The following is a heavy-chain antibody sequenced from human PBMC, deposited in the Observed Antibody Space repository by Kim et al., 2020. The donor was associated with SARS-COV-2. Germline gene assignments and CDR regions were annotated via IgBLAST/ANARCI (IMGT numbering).Heavy chain of an antibody. Sequence: SETLSLTCTVSGGSISSYYWSWIRQPPGKGLEWIGYIYYSGSTNYNPSLKSRVTISVDTSKNQFSLKLSSVTAADTAVYYCARHRESGYDSYYYYGMDVWGQGTTVTVSS. CDR3: ARHRESGYDSYYYYGMDV. D-gene: IGHD5-12*01. CDR1: GGSISSYY. V-gene: IGHV4-59*13. CDR2: IYYSGST. J-gene: IGHJ6*02.